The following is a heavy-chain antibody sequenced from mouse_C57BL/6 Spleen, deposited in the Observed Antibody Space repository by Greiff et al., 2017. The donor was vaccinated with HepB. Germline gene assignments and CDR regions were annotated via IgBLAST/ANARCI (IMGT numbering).Heavy chain of an antibody. CDR2: IYPGSGST. CDR1: GYTFTSYW. CDR3: ARDYGVEYYFDY. D-gene: IGHD1-1*02. V-gene: IGHV1-55*01. J-gene: IGHJ2*01. Sequence: VQLQQPGAELVKPGASVKMSCKASGYTFTSYWITWVKQRPGQGLEWIGEIYPGSGSTNYNEKFKSKATLTVDTSSSTAYMQLSSLTSEDSAVYYCARDYGVEYYFDYWGQGTTLTVSS.